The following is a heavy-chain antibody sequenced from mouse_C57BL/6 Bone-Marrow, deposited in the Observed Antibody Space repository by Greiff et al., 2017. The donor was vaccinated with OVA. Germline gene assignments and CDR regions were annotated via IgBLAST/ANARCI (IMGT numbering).Heavy chain of an antibody. CDR3: ARGYDYDEGWYFDV. D-gene: IGHD2-4*01. CDR2: IYPRSGNT. V-gene: IGHV1-81*01. CDR1: GYTFTSYG. Sequence: SGAELARPGASVKLSCKASGYTFTSYGISWVKQRTGQGLEWIGEIYPRSGNTYYNEKFKGKATLTADKSSSTAYMELRSLTSEDSAVYFCARGYDYDEGWYFDVWGTGTTVTVSS. J-gene: IGHJ1*03.